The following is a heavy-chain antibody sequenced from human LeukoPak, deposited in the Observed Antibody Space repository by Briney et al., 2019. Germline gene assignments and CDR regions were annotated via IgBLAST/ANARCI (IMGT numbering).Heavy chain of an antibody. J-gene: IGHJ3*02. CDR3: ARDRTDYGAFDI. D-gene: IGHD4-17*01. CDR2: LSHTSSYT. V-gene: IGHV3-11*06. CDR1: GFTFSDYY. Sequence: SGGSLRLSCAASGFTFSDYYMHWIRQAPGKGLEWVSYLSHTSSYTNYADSVKGRFTISRDNAKNSLYLQMNSLRAEDTALYYCARDRTDYGAFDIWSQGTMVTVSS.